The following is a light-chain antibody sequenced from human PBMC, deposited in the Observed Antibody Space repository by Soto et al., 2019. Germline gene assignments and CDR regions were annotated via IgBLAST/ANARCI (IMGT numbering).Light chain of an antibody. V-gene: IGKV1-12*01. Sequence: DIQMTQSPSSVSASVGDRVTITCRASQAIDSWLAWYQQKPGEAPKLLIFTGSLLHSGVPPRFSGSGSGTDFPLTISSLQPEDFATYYCQQTLSFPPTFGQGTQVGIK. CDR1: QAIDSW. CDR3: QQTLSFPPT. CDR2: TGS. J-gene: IGKJ1*01.